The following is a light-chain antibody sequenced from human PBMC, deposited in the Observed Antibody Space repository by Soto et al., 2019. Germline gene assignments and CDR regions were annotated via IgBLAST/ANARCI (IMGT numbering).Light chain of an antibody. CDR1: QSLLHSNGYNY. J-gene: IGKJ2*01. CDR2: LGS. V-gene: IGKV2-28*01. CDR3: MQALQTRT. Sequence: DIVMTQSPLSLPVTPGEPASISCRSSQSLLHSNGYNYLDWYLQKPGQSPQLLIYLGSNRASGVPDRFSGCGSGTDFTLKISRVEAEDVGVYYCMQALQTRTFGQGTKLEIK.